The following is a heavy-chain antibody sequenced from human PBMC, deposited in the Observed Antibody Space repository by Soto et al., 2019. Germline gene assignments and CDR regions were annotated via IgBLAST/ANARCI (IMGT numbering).Heavy chain of an antibody. D-gene: IGHD3-16*01. CDR2: IYYGGST. J-gene: IGHJ3*02. CDR3: AKESGSITVRGPFDI. V-gene: IGHV4-4*02. Sequence: QVQLQESGPGLVKPSGTLSLTCTVTSGSISSNNWWSWVRQSPVKGLEWLGEIYYGGSTNYNPSGMNRLSISIDTSRNQFSLRLTSVTAADTAVYYCAKESGSITVRGPFDIGGQGTLVTVSS. CDR1: SGSISSNNW.